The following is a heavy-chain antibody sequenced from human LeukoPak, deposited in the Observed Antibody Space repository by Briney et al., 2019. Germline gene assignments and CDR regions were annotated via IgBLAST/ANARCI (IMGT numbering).Heavy chain of an antibody. J-gene: IGHJ4*02. CDR2: ISSYRSYI. Sequence: GGSLRLSCEASGFTFSDYTMNWVRQAPGKGLEWVSSISSYRSYIKYEDSVKGRFSISRDNTKNSLFLEMRSLRIEDTAVYFCARDYYDSSASATFDHWGQGNLVTISS. D-gene: IGHD3-22*01. CDR3: ARDYYDSSASATFDH. CDR1: GFTFSDYT. V-gene: IGHV3-21*01.